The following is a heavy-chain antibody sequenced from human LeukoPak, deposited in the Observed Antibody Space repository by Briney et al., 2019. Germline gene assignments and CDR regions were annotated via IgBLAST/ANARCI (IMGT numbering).Heavy chain of an antibody. V-gene: IGHV3-30*04. J-gene: IGHJ4*02. CDR1: GFTFSSYA. D-gene: IGHD3-22*01. CDR2: ISYDGSNK. CDR3: ARAGNYDSGMFDY. Sequence: QSGGSLRLSCAASGFTFSSYAMHWVRQAPGKGLEGVAVISYDGSNKYYADSVKGRFTISRDNFKNTLYLQMNSPKAEDTAAYYCARAGNYDSGMFDYWGQGTPVTVSS.